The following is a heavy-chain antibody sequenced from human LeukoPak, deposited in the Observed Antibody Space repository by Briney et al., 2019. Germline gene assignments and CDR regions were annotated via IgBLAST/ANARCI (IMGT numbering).Heavy chain of an antibody. D-gene: IGHD3-16*01. Sequence: PSETLSLTCTVSGVSISSGHYYWAWIRQPPGRGLECIASVLYSGSTYYDPSFNGRVTLSVDTSKNQFSLRLSSVTAADTAIYYCARHTIDTTLGGVPDYFDAWGQGTPVTVSS. CDR1: GVSISSGHYY. V-gene: IGHV4-39*07. CDR2: VLYSGST. J-gene: IGHJ5*02. CDR3: ARHTIDTTLGGVPDYFDA.